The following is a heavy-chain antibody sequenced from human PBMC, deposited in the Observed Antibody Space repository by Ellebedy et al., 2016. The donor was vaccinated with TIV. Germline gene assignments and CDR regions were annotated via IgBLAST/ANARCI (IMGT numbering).Heavy chain of an antibody. Sequence: PGGSLRLSCAASGFTFSDYSMSWIRQLPGKGLQWVANINRDGSEGMDMGDSVKGRLTISRDNAKNSLYLQMNSLRVEDTAMYYCARDEGVYVNYRFGYWGQGTLVAVSS. CDR3: ARDEGVYVNYRFGY. CDR2: INRDGSEG. D-gene: IGHD3-10*01. J-gene: IGHJ4*02. V-gene: IGHV3-7*01. CDR1: GFTFSDYS.